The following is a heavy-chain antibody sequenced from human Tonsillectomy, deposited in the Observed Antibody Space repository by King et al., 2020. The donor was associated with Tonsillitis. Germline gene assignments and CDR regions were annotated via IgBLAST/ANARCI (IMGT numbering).Heavy chain of an antibody. J-gene: IGHJ5*02. CDR3: AGVSNENWFDP. CDR1: GFTFSDYY. Sequence: VQLVESGGGLVKPGGSLRLSCAASGFTFSDYYMSWIRQAPGKGLDWVSYISSSGSTIYYADSVKGRFTISRDNAKKSLYLQMNSLRVEDTAVYYCAGVSNENWFDPWGQGTLVTVSS. V-gene: IGHV3-11*01. CDR2: ISSSGSTI. D-gene: IGHD4-11*01.